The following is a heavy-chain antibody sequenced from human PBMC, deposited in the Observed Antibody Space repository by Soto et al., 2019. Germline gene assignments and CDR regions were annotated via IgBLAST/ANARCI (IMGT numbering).Heavy chain of an antibody. D-gene: IGHD3-22*01. CDR2: IYSGGST. V-gene: IGHV3-66*01. J-gene: IGHJ4*02. CDR3: VRATYYYDYSGSAY. Sequence: VGSHRLSSTASGFTGITNYMSWVRQAPGKGLEWVSDIYSGGSTYYADSVKGRFTISRDSSNNTLYLLMNSLRVEDTAVYFCVRATYYYDYSGSAYWGQGTLVTVSS. CDR1: GFTGITNY.